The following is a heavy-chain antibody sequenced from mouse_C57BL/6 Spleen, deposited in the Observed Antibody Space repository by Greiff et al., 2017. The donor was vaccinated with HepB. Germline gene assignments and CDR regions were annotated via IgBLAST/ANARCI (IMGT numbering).Heavy chain of an antibody. V-gene: IGHV1-82*01. CDR1: GYAFSSSW. Sequence: LQESGPELVKPGASVKISCKASGYAFSSSWMNWVKQRPGKGLEWIGRIYPGDGDTNYNGKFKGKATLTADKSSSTAYMQLSSLTSEDSAVYFCASYDYPWFAYWGQGTLVTVSA. CDR2: IYPGDGDT. J-gene: IGHJ3*01. D-gene: IGHD2-4*01. CDR3: ASYDYPWFAY.